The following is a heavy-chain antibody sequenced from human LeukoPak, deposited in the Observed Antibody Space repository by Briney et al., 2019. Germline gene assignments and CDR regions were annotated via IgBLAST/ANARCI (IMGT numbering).Heavy chain of an antibody. CDR3: ARGGTDPRAFDI. V-gene: IGHV4-4*07. J-gene: IGHJ3*02. D-gene: IGHD3-16*01. CDR1: GGSISGYF. CDR2: IYTSGST. Sequence: PSETLSLTCTVSGGSISGYFWSWIRQPAGKGLEWIGRIYTSGSTNYNPSLKSRVTMSVDTSKNQFSLKLSSVTAADTAVYYCARGGTDPRAFDIWGQGTMVTVSS.